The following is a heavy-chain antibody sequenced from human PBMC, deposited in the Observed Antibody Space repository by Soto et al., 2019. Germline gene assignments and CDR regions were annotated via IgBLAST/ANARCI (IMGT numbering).Heavy chain of an antibody. Sequence: SETLSLTCTVSGGSISSYYWSWIRQPPGKGLEWIGYIYYSGSTNYNPSLKSRVTISVDTSKNQFSLKLGSVTAADTAVYYCARDLGVDPYYYYYYGMDVWGQGTTVTVSS. D-gene: IGHD2-15*01. CDR3: ARDLGVDPYYYYYYGMDV. CDR2: IYYSGST. V-gene: IGHV4-59*01. J-gene: IGHJ6*02. CDR1: GGSISSYY.